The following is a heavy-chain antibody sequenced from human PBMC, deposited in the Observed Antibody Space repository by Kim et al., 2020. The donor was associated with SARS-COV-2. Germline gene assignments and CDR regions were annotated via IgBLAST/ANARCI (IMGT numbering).Heavy chain of an antibody. D-gene: IGHD3-22*01. CDR2: INHSGST. J-gene: IGHJ4*02. Sequence: SETLSLTCAVYGGSFSGYYWSWIRQPPGKGLEWIGEINHSGSTNYNPSLKSRVTISVDTSKNQFSLKLSSVTAADTAVYYCASPHYYDSSGYYFFVWGQGTLVTVSS. V-gene: IGHV4-34*01. CDR1: GGSFSGYY. CDR3: ASPHYYDSSGYYFFV.